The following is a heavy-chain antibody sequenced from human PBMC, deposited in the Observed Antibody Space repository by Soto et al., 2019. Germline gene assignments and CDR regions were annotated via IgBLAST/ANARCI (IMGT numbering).Heavy chain of an antibody. J-gene: IGHJ3*01. CDR2: VYGDGDK. D-gene: IGHD1-26*01. V-gene: IGHV2-5*02. CDR1: GVSLTTSGAG. Sequence: QIALKESGPTLVQPTQTLTLTCTFSGVSLTTSGAGVGLVRQPPVKGLDWVALVYGDGDKRYLTSLKSRLTRNNHTTKIPVVLTMTKLDSVETVTYFCAHNIGGDSVYGFNFLGQGTKVTVSS. CDR3: AHNIGGDSVYGFNF.